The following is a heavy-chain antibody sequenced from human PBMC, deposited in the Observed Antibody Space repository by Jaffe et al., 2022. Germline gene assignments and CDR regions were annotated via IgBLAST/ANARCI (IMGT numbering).Heavy chain of an antibody. CDR1: GYIFTSYW. V-gene: IGHV5-51*03. Sequence: EVLLVQSGAQVKKPGESLKIACKGSGYIFTSYWIGWVRQMPGKGLEWMGMIHPLDSDTRYSPSFQGQVTFSVDRSISTAYLQWSSLRASGTAIFYCVRTSWVQYRYFDSWGQGTLVTVSS. D-gene: IGHD1-1*01. CDR2: IHPLDSDT. J-gene: IGHJ4*02. CDR3: VRTSWVQYRYFDS.